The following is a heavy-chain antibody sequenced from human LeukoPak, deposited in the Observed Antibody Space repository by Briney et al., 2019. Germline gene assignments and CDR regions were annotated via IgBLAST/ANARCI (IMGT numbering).Heavy chain of an antibody. D-gene: IGHD5-12*01. CDR3: ARDKEEGYANFDP. V-gene: IGHV4-4*07. CDR1: SGSISSHY. Sequence: SETLSLTCTVSSGSISSHYWSWIRQPAGKGLEWIGRMYTSGSANYSPSLKSRVTMSVDTSKKQISLKLSSVTAADTAVYYCARDKEEGYANFDPWGQGILVTVSS. CDR2: MYTSGSA. J-gene: IGHJ5*02.